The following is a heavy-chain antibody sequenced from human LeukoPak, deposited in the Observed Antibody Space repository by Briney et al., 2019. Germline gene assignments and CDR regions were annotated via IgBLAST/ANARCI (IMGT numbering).Heavy chain of an antibody. V-gene: IGHV4-59*01. J-gene: IGHJ6*03. Sequence: SETLSLTCTVSGGSISSYYWSWIRQPPGKGLEWIGYIYYSRSTNYNPSLKSRVTISVDTSKNQFSLKLSSVTAADTAVYYCARYGADYDSSGYPYYYYMDVWGKGTTVTVSS. CDR1: GGSISSYY. CDR2: IYYSRST. D-gene: IGHD3-22*01. CDR3: ARYGADYDSSGYPYYYYMDV.